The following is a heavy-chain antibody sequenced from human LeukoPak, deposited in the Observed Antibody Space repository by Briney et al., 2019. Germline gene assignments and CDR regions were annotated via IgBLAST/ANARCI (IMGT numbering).Heavy chain of an antibody. CDR2: INWNGGST. CDR3: ARDFPLGGFDP. V-gene: IGHV3-20*04. Sequence: LSGRSLRLSCAASGFTFDDYGMSWVRQDPGKGLEWVSGINWNGGSTGYADSVKGRFTISRDNAKNSLYLQMNSLRAEDTALYYCARDFPLGGFDPWGQGTLVTVSS. J-gene: IGHJ5*02. CDR1: GFTFDDYG. D-gene: IGHD3-10*01.